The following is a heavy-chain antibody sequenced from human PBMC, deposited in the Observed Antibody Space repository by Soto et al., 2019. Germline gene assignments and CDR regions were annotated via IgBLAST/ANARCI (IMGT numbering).Heavy chain of an antibody. Sequence: EVQLVESGGGLVQPGGSLRLSFEASGFTFRNYDMHWVRQGTGKGLEWVSGISAAGDPDYADSVEGRFTISIENAPTSFFLQMTSLTVGDTAVYYCARTDRDFYGLDVWGQGTRVIVSS. CDR3: ARTDRDFYGLDV. CDR1: GFTFRNYD. V-gene: IGHV3-13*05. J-gene: IGHJ6*02. CDR2: ISAAGDP.